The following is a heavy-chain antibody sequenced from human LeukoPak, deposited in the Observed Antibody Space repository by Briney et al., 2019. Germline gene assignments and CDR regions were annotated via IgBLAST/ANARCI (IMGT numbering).Heavy chain of an antibody. V-gene: IGHV3-48*01. J-gene: IGHJ4*02. D-gene: IGHD5-12*01. CDR1: GFTFSTYR. CDR3: ATNEWIDY. Sequence: GGSLRLSCSASGFTFSTYRINWVRQAPGKGLEWVSYISGSRGTIYYADSVKGRFTISRDNAKNSLYLQMNSLRAEDTAVYYCATNEWIDYWGQGTLVTVSS. CDR2: ISGSRGTI.